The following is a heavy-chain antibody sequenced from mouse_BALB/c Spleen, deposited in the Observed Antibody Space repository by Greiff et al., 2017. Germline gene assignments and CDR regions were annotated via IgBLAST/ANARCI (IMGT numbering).Heavy chain of an antibody. Sequence: EVQLVESGGGLVKPGGSLKLSCAASGFTFSSYAMSWVRQTPEKRLEWVASISSGGSTYYPDSVKGRFTISRDNARNILYLQMSSLRSEDTAMYYCASGYDGYYFDYWGQGTTLTVSS. CDR2: ISSGGST. V-gene: IGHV5-6-5*01. D-gene: IGHD2-3*01. CDR1: GFTFSSYA. J-gene: IGHJ2*01. CDR3: ASGYDGYYFDY.